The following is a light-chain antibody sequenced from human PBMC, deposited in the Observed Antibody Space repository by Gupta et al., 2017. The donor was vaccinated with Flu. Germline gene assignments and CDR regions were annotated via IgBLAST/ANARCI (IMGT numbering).Light chain of an antibody. CDR2: RKN. CDR1: SYNIGSNY. J-gene: IGLJ2*01. CDR3: AAWDDSLSAHVV. V-gene: IGLV1-47*01. Sequence: QSVLTQPPSASGTPGQRVTISCSGSSYNIGSNYVYWYQQLPGTAPKLLIYRKNQRPSGVPDRFSGSKSGTSASLAISGLRSEDEADYYCAAWDDSLSAHVVFGGGTKLTVL.